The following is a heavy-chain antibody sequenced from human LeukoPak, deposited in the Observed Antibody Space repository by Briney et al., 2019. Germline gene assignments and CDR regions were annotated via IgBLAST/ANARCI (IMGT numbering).Heavy chain of an antibody. CDR2: ISYDGSNK. Sequence: GGSLRLSCAASGFTFSSYAMHWVRRAPGKGLEWVAVISYDGSNKYYADSVKGRFTISRDNSKNTLYLQMNSLRAEDTAVYYCARDAPRGFGVVIMNYYYYGMDVWGQGTTVTVSS. V-gene: IGHV3-30*04. CDR3: ARDAPRGFGVVIMNYYYYGMDV. CDR1: GFTFSSYA. D-gene: IGHD3-3*01. J-gene: IGHJ6*02.